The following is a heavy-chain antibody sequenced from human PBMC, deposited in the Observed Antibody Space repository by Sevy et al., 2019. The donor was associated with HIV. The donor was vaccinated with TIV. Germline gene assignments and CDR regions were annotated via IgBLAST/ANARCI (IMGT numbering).Heavy chain of an antibody. V-gene: IGHV1-24*01. J-gene: IGHJ6*03. CDR1: GYTLTELS. D-gene: IGHD2-2*01. Sequence: ASLNVSCKVSGYTLTELSMHWVRQAPGKGLEWMGGFDPEDGETIYAQKFQGRVTMTEDTSTDTAYMELSSLRSEDTAVYYCATGIVPAAQGKDYYYYYYMDVWGKGTTVTVSS. CDR3: ATGIVPAAQGKDYYYYYYMDV. CDR2: FDPEDGET.